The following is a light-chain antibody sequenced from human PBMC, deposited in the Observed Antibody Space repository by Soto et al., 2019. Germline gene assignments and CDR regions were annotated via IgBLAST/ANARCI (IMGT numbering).Light chain of an antibody. CDR2: GGS. J-gene: IGKJ4*01. Sequence: EIVLTQSPGTLSLSPGERATLSCRASQSIRSSSLAWYQQKPGQAPRLLIYGGSSRVTGIPDRFSGGGSGTDFSLTISRLETEDFSVYYCHQYGSSPLTFGGGTKVDIK. CDR3: HQYGSSPLT. CDR1: QSIRSSS. V-gene: IGKV3-20*01.